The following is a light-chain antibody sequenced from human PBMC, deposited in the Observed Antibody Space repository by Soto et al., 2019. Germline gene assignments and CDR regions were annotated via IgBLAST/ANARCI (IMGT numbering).Light chain of an antibody. CDR3: QQSYSTPLT. Sequence: DSQMTQSPSSLSASVGDRVTITCRASQSISSYLNWYQQKPGKAPKLLIYAASRLHSGGPSRFSGSGSGTDFTLTISSPQPEDFATYYCQQSYSTPLTFGGGTKVEIK. J-gene: IGKJ4*01. V-gene: IGKV1-39*01. CDR2: AAS. CDR1: QSISSY.